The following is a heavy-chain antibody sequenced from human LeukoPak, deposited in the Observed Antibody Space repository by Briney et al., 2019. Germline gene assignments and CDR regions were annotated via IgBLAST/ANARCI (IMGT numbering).Heavy chain of an antibody. CDR1: GFTFSSYS. D-gene: IGHD1-26*01. J-gene: IGHJ4*02. V-gene: IGHV3-21*01. Sequence: GGSLRLSCAASGFTFSSYSMNWVRQAPGKGLEWVSSISSSSSYIYYADLVKGRFTISRDNAKNSLYLQMNSLRAEDTAVYYCARESGSYGVLYWGQGTLVTVSS. CDR3: ARESGSYGVLY. CDR2: ISSSSSYI.